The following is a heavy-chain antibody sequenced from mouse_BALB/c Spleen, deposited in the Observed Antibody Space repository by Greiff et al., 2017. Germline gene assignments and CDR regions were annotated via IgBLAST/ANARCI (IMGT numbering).Heavy chain of an antibody. Sequence: DVHLVESGGGLVKPGGSLKLSCAASGFTFSSYAMSWVRQTPEKRLEWVATISSGGSYTYYPDSVKGRFTISRDNAKNTLYLQMSSLRSEDTAMYYCAREGLKEGFAYWGQGTLVTVSA. D-gene: IGHD1-3*01. CDR3: AREGLKEGFAY. V-gene: IGHV5-9-3*01. CDR2: ISSGGSYT. CDR1: GFTFSSYA. J-gene: IGHJ3*01.